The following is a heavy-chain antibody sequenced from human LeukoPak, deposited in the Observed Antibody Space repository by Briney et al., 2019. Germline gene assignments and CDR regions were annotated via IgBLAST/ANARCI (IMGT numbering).Heavy chain of an antibody. CDR3: STGYSYGYGMDV. J-gene: IGHJ6*02. CDR2: IYSGGST. Sequence: GGSLRLSCAASGFTVSSNYMSWVRQAPGKGLEWVSVIYSGGSTYYADSVKGRFTISRDNSKNTPYLQMNSLRAEDTAVYYCSTGYSYGYGMDVWGQGTTVTVSS. D-gene: IGHD5-18*01. V-gene: IGHV3-66*01. CDR1: GFTVSSNY.